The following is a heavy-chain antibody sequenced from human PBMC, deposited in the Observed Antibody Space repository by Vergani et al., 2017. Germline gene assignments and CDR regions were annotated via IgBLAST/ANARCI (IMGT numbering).Heavy chain of an antibody. CDR1: GGSFNTYY. Sequence: QVQLEESGPGLVKPSETLSLTCTVSGGSFNTYYWSWIRQSPGKGLEWNGYIYSTGSTNYNPSLNSRVTMSVDTSKNQFSLKLRSVTAADTAVYFCARVMYRDEASTGYRLEGMDLWGQGTTVTISS. D-gene: IGHD3-9*01. J-gene: IGHJ6*02. CDR3: ARVMYRDEASTGYRLEGMDL. CDR2: IYSTGST. V-gene: IGHV4-59*13.